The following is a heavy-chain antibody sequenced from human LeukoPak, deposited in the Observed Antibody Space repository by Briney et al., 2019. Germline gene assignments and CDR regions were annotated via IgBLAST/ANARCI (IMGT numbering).Heavy chain of an antibody. Sequence: SETLSLTCTVSGGSISSYYWSWIRQPPGKGLEWIGYIYYSGSTNYNPSLKSRVTISVDTSKNRLSLELSSVTAADAAVYYCARGLRGYRFGPFDYWGQGTLVPVSS. D-gene: IGHD5-18*01. V-gene: IGHV4-59*01. CDR1: GGSISSYY. J-gene: IGHJ4*02. CDR2: IYYSGST. CDR3: ARGLRGYRFGPFDY.